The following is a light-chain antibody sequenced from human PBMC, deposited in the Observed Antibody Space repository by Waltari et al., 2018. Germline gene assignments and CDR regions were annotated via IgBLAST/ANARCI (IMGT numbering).Light chain of an antibody. CDR2: GAS. V-gene: IGKV3-20*01. CDR1: QSVSSNY. J-gene: IGKJ3*01. CDR3: QQYGSSPHT. Sequence: EIVLTQSPGTLSLSPGERATLSSRASQSVSSNYLAWYQQRPGQAPRLLIYGASTRATGIPDRFSGSGSGTDFTLTISRLEPEDFAVYYCQQYGSSPHTFGPGTKVDIK.